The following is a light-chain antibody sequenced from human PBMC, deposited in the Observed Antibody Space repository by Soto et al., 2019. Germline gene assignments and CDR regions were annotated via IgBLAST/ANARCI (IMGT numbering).Light chain of an antibody. CDR3: CSYAGSYTFV. J-gene: IGLJ1*01. CDR2: DVS. CDR1: SSDVGGYNY. V-gene: IGLV2-11*01. Sequence: QSVLTQPRSVSGSPGQSVTISCTGTSSDVGGYNYVSWYQQHPGKAPKLMIYDVSKRPSGVPDRFSGSKSADTASLTISGRQDDDEADYYCCSYAGSYTFVFGAGTKLTV.